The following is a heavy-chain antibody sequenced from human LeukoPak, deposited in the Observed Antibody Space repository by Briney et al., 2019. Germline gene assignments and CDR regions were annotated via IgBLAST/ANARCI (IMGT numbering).Heavy chain of an antibody. D-gene: IGHD3-10*01. CDR3: ARATMVRGVIT. V-gene: IGHV4-59*12. CDR2: ICHSGST. Sequence: SETLSLTCTVSGGSISSYYWSWIRQPPGKGLEWIGYICHSGSTNYNPSLKSRVTISVDRSKNQFSLKLSSVTAADTAVYYCARATMVRGVITWGQGTLVTVSS. J-gene: IGHJ5*02. CDR1: GGSISSYY.